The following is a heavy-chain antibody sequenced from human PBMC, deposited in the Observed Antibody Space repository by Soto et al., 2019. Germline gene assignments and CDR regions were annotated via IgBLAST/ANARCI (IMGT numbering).Heavy chain of an antibody. J-gene: IGHJ6*03. V-gene: IGHV4-59*01. CDR3: ARGRYCSSTSCYGPERYYYYYYMDV. D-gene: IGHD2-2*01. CDR2: IYYSGST. Sequence: SETLSLTCTVSGGSISSYYWSWIRQPPGKGLEWIGYIYYSGSTNYNPSLKSRVTISVDTSKNQFSLKLSSVTAADTAVYYCARGRYCSSTSCYGPERYYYYYYMDVWGKGTTVTVSS. CDR1: GGSISSYY.